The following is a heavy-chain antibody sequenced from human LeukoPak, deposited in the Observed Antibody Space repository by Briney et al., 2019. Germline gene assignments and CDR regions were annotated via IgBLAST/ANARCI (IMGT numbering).Heavy chain of an antibody. CDR1: GGSFSGYY. CDR3: PGEIAAAGMGY. J-gene: IGHJ4*02. D-gene: IGHD6-13*01. Sequence: PSETLSLTCAVYGGSFSGYYWSWIRQPPGKGLEWIGEINHSGSTNYNPSLKSRVTISVDTSRNQFSLKLNSVTAADTAVYYWPGEIAAAGMGYWGQGTLVTVSS. CDR2: INHSGST. V-gene: IGHV4-34*01.